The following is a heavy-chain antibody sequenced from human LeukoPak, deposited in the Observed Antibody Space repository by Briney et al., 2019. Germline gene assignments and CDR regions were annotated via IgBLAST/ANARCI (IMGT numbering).Heavy chain of an antibody. V-gene: IGHV4-59*05. CDR1: GGSISSYY. CDR3: ARRQGDSVFGVVTPGYFDY. CDR2: IYYSGST. Sequence: PSETLSLTFTVSGGSISSYYWSWIRQPAGKGLEWIGSIYYSGSTYYNPSLKSRVTISVDTSKNQFSLKLSSVTAADTAVYYCARRQGDSVFGVVTPGYFDYWGQGTLVTVSS. J-gene: IGHJ4*02. D-gene: IGHD3-3*01.